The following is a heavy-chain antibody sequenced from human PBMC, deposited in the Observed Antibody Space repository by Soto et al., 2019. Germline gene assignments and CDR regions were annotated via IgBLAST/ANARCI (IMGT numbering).Heavy chain of an antibody. CDR2: SRNKARSYTT. J-gene: IGHJ4*02. CDR3: ARRSESSYQSDY. D-gene: IGHD3-16*02. V-gene: IGHV3-72*01. Sequence: GGSLSLSCAASGFSISDHYMDWVRQAPGKGPEWVGRSRNKARSYTTEYAASVKGRITISRDEAKNSMYLEMKSLKTEDTAVYYCARRSESSYQSDYWGQGTLVTVSS. CDR1: GFSISDHY.